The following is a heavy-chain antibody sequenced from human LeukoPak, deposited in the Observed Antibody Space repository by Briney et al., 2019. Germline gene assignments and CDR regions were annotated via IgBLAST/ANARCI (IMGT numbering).Heavy chain of an antibody. Sequence: ASVKVSCKASGYTFTGYYMHWVRQAPGQGLEWMGWINPNSGGTNYAQKFQGWVTMTRDTSISTAYMELSRLRSDDTAVYYCARVFPDSSGYYYYYYYMDVWGKGTTVTVSS. CDR2: INPNSGGT. CDR1: GYTFTGYY. J-gene: IGHJ6*03. V-gene: IGHV1-2*04. CDR3: ARVFPDSSGYYYYYYYMDV. D-gene: IGHD3-22*01.